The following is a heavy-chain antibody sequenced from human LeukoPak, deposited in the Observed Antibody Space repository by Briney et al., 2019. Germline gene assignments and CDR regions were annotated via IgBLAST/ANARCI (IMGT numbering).Heavy chain of an antibody. Sequence: GGSLRLSCAASGFTFSSYWMHWVRQAPGKGLVWVSRISSDGSSTTYADSVEGRFSGSRDNAKNTLYLQMNSMRVEDTAVYYCARGYSRSWFDPWGQGTLVTVSS. V-gene: IGHV3-74*01. CDR2: ISSDGSST. D-gene: IGHD1-14*01. CDR1: GFTFSSYW. J-gene: IGHJ5*02. CDR3: ARGYSRSWFDP.